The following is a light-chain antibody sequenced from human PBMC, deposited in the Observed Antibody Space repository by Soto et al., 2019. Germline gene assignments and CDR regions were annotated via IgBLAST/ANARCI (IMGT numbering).Light chain of an antibody. CDR2: DVS. J-gene: IGLJ1*01. CDR3: SSYTSSSTLYV. CDR1: SSDVGGYNY. Sequence: QCVLTQAASGSGSPGQAITISCTGTSSDVGGYNYVSWYQQHPGKAPKLMIYDVSNRPSGVSNRFSGSKSGNTASLTISGLQAEGEADYYCSSYTSSSTLYVFGTGTKVTVL. V-gene: IGLV2-14*01.